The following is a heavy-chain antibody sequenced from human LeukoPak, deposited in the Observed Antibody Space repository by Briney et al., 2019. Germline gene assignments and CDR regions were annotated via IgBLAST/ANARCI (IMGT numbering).Heavy chain of an antibody. CDR1: GGSISSHY. CDR3: ATIKRGYPYGYFEF. CDR2: MYDTVNT. Sequence: SETLSLTCTVSGGSISSHYCSWVRQPPGKGLEWIGYMYDTVNTKDNPSLTSRLTLSADTSKNQFSLRLGSVTAADTAVYYCATIKRGYPYGYFEFWGQGILVTVSS. V-gene: IGHV4-59*11. J-gene: IGHJ4*02. D-gene: IGHD5-18*01.